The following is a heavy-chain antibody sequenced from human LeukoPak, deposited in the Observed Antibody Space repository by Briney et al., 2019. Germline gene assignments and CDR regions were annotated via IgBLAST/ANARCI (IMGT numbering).Heavy chain of an antibody. J-gene: IGHJ6*03. CDR3: ARGRIAARGKDYYYMDV. CDR1: GFTFSSYA. D-gene: IGHD6-6*01. V-gene: IGHV3-23*01. CDR2: ITGSGGST. Sequence: GGSLRLSCAASGFTFSSYAMSWVRQAPGKGLEWVSAITGSGGSTYYADSVKGRFTISRDNSKNTLYLQMNSLRAEDTAVYYCARGRIAARGKDYYYMDVWGKGTTVTVSS.